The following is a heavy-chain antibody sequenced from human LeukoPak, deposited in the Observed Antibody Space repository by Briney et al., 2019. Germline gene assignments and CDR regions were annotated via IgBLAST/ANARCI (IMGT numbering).Heavy chain of an antibody. Sequence: ASVKVSCKASGYTFTGYYMHWVRQAPGQGLEWMGWINPNSGGTNYAQKFQGRVTMTRDTSISTAYMELSRLRSDDTAVYYCAILEEAGTSPYFDYWGQGTLVTVSS. CDR1: GYTFTGYY. V-gene: IGHV1-2*02. D-gene: IGHD1-7*01. J-gene: IGHJ4*02. CDR2: INPNSGGT. CDR3: AILEEAGTSPYFDY.